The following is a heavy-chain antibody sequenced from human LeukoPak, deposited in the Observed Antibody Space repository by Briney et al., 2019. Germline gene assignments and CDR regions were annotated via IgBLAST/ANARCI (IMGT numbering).Heavy chain of an antibody. V-gene: IGHV4-38-2*01. CDR1: GYSISTGYY. CDR2: IYTSGST. J-gene: IGHJ4*02. Sequence: KPSETLSLTCAVSGYSISTGYYWGWIRQPPGKGLEWIGRIYTSGSTNYNPSLKSRVTMSVDTSKNQFSLQLSSVTAADTAVYYCATGIAVADYYFDYWGQGTLVTVSS. D-gene: IGHD6-19*01. CDR3: ATGIAVADYYFDY.